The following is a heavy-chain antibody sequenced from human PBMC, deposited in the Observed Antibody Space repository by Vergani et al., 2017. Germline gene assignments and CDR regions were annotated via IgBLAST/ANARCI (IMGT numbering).Heavy chain of an antibody. CDR1: GGSISSGGYS. V-gene: IGHV4-30-2*01. CDR3: ARVKGIAAAGSVYYYYYMDV. Sequence: QLQLQESGSGLVKPSQTLPLTCAVSGGSISSGGYSWSWIRQPPGKGLEWIGYIYHSGSTYYKPSLKSRVTISVDRSKNQFSLNLSSVTAADTVVYYCARVKGIAAAGSVYYYYYMDVWGKGTTVTVSS. CDR2: IYHSGST. D-gene: IGHD6-13*01. J-gene: IGHJ6*03.